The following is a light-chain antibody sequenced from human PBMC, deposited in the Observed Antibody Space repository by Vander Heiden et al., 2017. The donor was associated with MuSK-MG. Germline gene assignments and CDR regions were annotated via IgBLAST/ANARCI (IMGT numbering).Light chain of an antibody. Sequence: DIQMTQSPSSLSASVGDRVTITCRASQSISSYLNWYQQKPGKAPKLLIYAAPSLQSGVPSRFSGSGSGTDFTLTISSLQPEDFATYYCQQRNSTPLTFGGGTKVEIK. V-gene: IGKV1-39*01. CDR3: QQRNSTPLT. J-gene: IGKJ4*01. CDR1: QSISSY. CDR2: AAP.